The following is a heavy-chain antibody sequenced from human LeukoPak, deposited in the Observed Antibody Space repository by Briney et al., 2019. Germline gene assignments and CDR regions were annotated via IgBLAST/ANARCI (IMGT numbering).Heavy chain of an antibody. CDR1: GFTFSRYW. V-gene: IGHV3-7*01. CDR3: ARTASSGYSPLSDY. D-gene: IGHD3-22*01. CDR2: IKQDGSEK. J-gene: IGHJ4*02. Sequence: GGSLRLSCAASGFTFSRYWMSWVRQAPGKGLEWVANIKQDGSEKYYVDSVKGRFTISRDNAENSLYLQMNSLRAEDTAVYYCARTASSGYSPLSDYWGQGTLVTVSS.